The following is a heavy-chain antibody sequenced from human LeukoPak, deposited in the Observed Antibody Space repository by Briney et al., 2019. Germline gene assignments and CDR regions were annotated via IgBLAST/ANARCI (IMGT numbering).Heavy chain of an antibody. J-gene: IGHJ4*02. Sequence: SQTLSLTCAISGDSVSSYRAAWDWVRQSPSRGLEWLGRTLYRSTWYNDYAVSVKGRISFNSDTSKNQVSLQLNSVTPEDTAVYYCARETPIIGGVLNPIDYWGQGTLVTVSS. CDR3: ARETPIIGGVLNPIDY. CDR1: GDSVSSYRAA. D-gene: IGHD3-16*01. CDR2: TLYRSTWYN. V-gene: IGHV6-1*01.